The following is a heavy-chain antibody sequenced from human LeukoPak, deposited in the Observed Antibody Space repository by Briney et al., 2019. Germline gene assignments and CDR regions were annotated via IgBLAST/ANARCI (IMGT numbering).Heavy chain of an antibody. CDR2: INHSGST. Sequence: PGGSLRLSCAASGFTFSSYWMSWVRQAPGKGLEWIGEINHSGSTNYNPSLKSRVTISVDTSKNQFSLKLSSVTAADTAVYYCARGGRGYDFWSGYRAYYYYYYMDVWGKGTTVTVSS. CDR1: GFTFSSYW. V-gene: IGHV4-34*01. D-gene: IGHD3-3*01. CDR3: ARGGRGYDFWSGYRAYYYYYYMDV. J-gene: IGHJ6*03.